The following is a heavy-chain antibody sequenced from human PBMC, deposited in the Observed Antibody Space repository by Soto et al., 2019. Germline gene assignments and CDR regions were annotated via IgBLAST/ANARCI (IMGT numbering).Heavy chain of an antibody. CDR1: GFTFSSYS. CDR2: ISSSSYI. D-gene: IGHD1-1*01. CDR3: ARDLSIRGTTGTTFNTRDY. J-gene: IGHJ4*02. Sequence: GGSLRLSCAASGFTFSSYSMNWVRQAPGKGLEWVSSISSSSYIYYADSVKGRFTISRDNAKNSLYLQMNSLRAEDTAVYYCARDLSIRGTTGTTFNTRDYWGQGTLVTVSS. V-gene: IGHV3-21*01.